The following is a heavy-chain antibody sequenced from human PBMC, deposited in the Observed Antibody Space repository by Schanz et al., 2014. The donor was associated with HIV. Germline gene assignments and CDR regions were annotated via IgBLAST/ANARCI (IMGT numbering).Heavy chain of an antibody. CDR3: RGYRFYYGVDF. CDR1: GFTFNNYA. D-gene: IGHD5-18*01. V-gene: IGHV3-72*01. Sequence: DVQLLDSGGGLVQPGGSLRLSCIASGFTFNNYAMTWVRQAPGKGLEWVARSRVKSDSYATEYAASVTGSFTISRDNSKNSVYLQMNSLNIEDTAVYYCRGYRFYYGVDFWGQGTTVTVS. J-gene: IGHJ6*02. CDR2: SRVKSDSYAT.